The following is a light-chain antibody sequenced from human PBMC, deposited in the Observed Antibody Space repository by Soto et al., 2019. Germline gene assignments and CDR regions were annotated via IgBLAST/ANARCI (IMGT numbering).Light chain of an antibody. Sequence: DIQMTQSPSTLSASVGDRVTITCRASQSISSWLAWYQQKTGKAPTLLIYKASSLASGVTSRFSGSGSGTEFTLTISSLQPDDFATYYCQQYNSYPATFGQATKLEIK. V-gene: IGKV1-5*03. CDR1: QSISSW. CDR3: QQYNSYPAT. J-gene: IGKJ2*01. CDR2: KAS.